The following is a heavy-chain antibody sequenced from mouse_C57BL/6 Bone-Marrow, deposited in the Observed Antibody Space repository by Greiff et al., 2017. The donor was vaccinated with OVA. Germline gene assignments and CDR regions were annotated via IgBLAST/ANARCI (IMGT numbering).Heavy chain of an antibody. CDR2: IHTNSGST. CDR1: GYTFTSYW. V-gene: IGHV1-64*01. CDR3: ARNYVSSRRGV. J-gene: IGHJ3*01. Sequence: QVHVKQPGAELVKPGASVKLSCKASGYTFTSYWMHWVKQRPGQGLEWIGLIHTNSGSTNYNEKFKSKATLTVAKSSSTAYMQLNSLTSEDSAVNYGARNYVSSRRGVWGRGTRVGVSA. D-gene: IGHD1-1*01.